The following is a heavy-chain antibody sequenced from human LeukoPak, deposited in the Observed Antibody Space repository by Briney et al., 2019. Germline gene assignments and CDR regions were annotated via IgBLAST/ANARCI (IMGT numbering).Heavy chain of an antibody. V-gene: IGHV4-4*07. D-gene: IGHD2-2*01. Sequence: SETLSLTCTVSGGSISSYYWSWIRQPAGKGLEWIGRIYTSGSTNYNPSLKSRVTMSVDTSKNQFSLKLSSVTAADTAVYYCARDGVVPAAISNWFDPWGQGILVTVSS. J-gene: IGHJ5*02. CDR2: IYTSGST. CDR3: ARDGVVPAAISNWFDP. CDR1: GGSISSYY.